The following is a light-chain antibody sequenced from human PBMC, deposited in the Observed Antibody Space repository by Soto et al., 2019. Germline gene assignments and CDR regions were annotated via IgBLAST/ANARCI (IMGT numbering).Light chain of an antibody. CDR2: DAS. CDR1: QSISSS. J-gene: IGKJ1*01. Sequence: EIVLTQCPATLSLSPGERATLSCRASQSISSSLAWYQQKPGQAPRLLIYDASSRATGFPARFSGSGSGTDFTLTIGSLEPEDFAVYYCQQRSEWPRTFGQGTKVDIK. CDR3: QQRSEWPRT. V-gene: IGKV3-11*01.